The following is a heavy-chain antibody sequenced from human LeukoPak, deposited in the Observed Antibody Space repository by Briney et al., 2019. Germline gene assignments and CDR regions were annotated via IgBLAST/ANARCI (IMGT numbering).Heavy chain of an antibody. CDR1: GGSISSGGYY. D-gene: IGHD3-3*01. V-gene: IGHV4-30-2*01. CDR2: IYHSGST. CDR3: ARANYDFWSGYYMGAFDI. Sequence: PSETLSLTCTVSGGSISSGGYYWSWSRQPPGKGLEWSGYIYHSGSTYYNPSLKSRVTISVDRSKNQFSPKLSSVTAADTAVYYCARANYDFWSGYYMGAFDIWGQGTMVTVSS. J-gene: IGHJ3*02.